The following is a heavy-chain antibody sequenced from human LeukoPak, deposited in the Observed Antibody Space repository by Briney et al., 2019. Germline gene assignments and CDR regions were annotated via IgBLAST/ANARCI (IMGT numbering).Heavy chain of an antibody. CDR3: ATQYSYGPYYFDY. Sequence: ASVKVSCKASGYTFTGYGLSWVRQAPGQGLEWMGWISAYNGNTNYAQKLQGRVTMTTDTSTSTAYMELRSLRSDDTAVYYCATQYSYGPYYFDYWGQGTLVTVSS. CDR2: ISAYNGNT. D-gene: IGHD5-18*01. V-gene: IGHV1-18*01. CDR1: GYTFTGYG. J-gene: IGHJ4*02.